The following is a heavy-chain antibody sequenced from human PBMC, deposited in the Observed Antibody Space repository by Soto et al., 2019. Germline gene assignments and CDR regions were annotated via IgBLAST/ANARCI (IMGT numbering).Heavy chain of an antibody. J-gene: IGHJ4*02. CDR2: INHSGST. V-gene: IGHV4-34*01. Sequence: SETLSLTCAVYGGSFSGSYWSWIRQPPGKGLEWVGEINHSGSTNYNPSLKSRVTISIDTSKNQFSLNLNSVTAADTAVYYCARILSGKKDDEYWGQGTQVNVSS. CDR1: GGSFSGSY. D-gene: IGHD3-3*02. CDR3: ARILSGKKDDEY.